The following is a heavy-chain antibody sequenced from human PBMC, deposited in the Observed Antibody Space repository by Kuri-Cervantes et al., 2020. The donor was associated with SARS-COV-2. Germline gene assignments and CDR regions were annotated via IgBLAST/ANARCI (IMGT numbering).Heavy chain of an antibody. J-gene: IGHJ4*02. D-gene: IGHD5-24*01. CDR3: AKVGDGYNCDY. CDR1: GFTFGSYA. V-gene: IGHV3-23*01. Sequence: GGSLRLSCAASGFTFGSYAMAWVRQAPGKGLEWVSTISGSGGSTYYADSVKGRFTISRDNSKNTLYLQMNSLRAEDTAVYYCAKVGDGYNCDYWGQGTLVTVSS. CDR2: ISGSGGST.